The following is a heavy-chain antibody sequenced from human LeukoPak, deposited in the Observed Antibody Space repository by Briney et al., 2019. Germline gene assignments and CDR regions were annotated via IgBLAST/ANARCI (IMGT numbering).Heavy chain of an antibody. V-gene: IGHV3-21*01. J-gene: IGHJ4*02. D-gene: IGHD6-13*01. CDR3: ARYHSSSWYYNY. CDR2: ISGSSSYI. Sequence: GGSQRLSCAASGFTFSSYSMNWVRQAPGKGLEWVSSISGSSSYIYYADSVKGRFTISRDNAKNSLYLQMNSLRAEDTAVYYCARYHSSSWYYNYWGQGTLVTVSS. CDR1: GFTFSSYS.